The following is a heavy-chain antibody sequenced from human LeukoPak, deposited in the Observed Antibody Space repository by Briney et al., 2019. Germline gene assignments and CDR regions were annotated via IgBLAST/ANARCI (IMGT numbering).Heavy chain of an antibody. CDR3: ARERYFDY. Sequence: GGSLRLSCAASGFTFSSYAMSWVRQAPGKGLEWVSTISGGGRSTDYADSVKGHFTISRDNSKNTLYLQMNSLRAEDTAVYYCARERYFDYWGQGTLVTVSS. V-gene: IGHV3-23*01. J-gene: IGHJ4*02. CDR2: ISGGGRST. CDR1: GFTFSSYA.